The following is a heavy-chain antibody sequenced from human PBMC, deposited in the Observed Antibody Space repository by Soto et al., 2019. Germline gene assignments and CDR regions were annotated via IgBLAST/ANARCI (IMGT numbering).Heavy chain of an antibody. CDR3: ATLYSNYEFGYYYYYMDV. CDR2: INHSGST. CDR1: GGSFSGYY. J-gene: IGHJ6*03. Sequence: SETLSLTCAVYGGSFSGYYWSWIRQPPGKGLEWIGEINHSGSTNYNPSLKSRVTISVDTSKNQFSLKLSSVTAADTAVYYCATLYSNYEFGYYYYYMDVWGKGTTVTVSS. D-gene: IGHD4-4*01. V-gene: IGHV4-34*01.